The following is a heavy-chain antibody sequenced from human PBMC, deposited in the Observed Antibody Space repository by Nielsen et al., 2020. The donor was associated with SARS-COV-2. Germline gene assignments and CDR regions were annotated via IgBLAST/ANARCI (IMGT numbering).Heavy chain of an antibody. J-gene: IGHJ4*02. D-gene: IGHD1-26*01. CDR3: AKDHTMTALLGATVGS. CDR2: ISGSGATT. CDR1: GFTFSSYT. Sequence: GGSLRLSCAASGFTFSSYTMSWVRQAPGKGLEWVSAISGSGATTYNADSVKGRFIISRDNSKNTLYLQMNSPRAEDTALYYCAKDHTMTALLGATVGSWGQGTLVTVSS. V-gene: IGHV3-23*01.